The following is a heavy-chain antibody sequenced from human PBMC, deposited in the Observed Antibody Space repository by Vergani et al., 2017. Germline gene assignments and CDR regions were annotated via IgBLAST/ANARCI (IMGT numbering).Heavy chain of an antibody. Sequence: QVQLVQSGAEVKKPGASVKVSCKASGYTFTSYGISWVRQAPGQGLEWMGWISAYNGNTNYAQKLQGRVTMTTDTSTSTAYMELRSLRSDETAVYYWARDRVHYYDFWSGYRAPFDYWGQGTLVTVSS. V-gene: IGHV1-18*01. D-gene: IGHD3-3*01. J-gene: IGHJ4*02. CDR2: ISAYNGNT. CDR3: ARDRVHYYDFWSGYRAPFDY. CDR1: GYTFTSYG.